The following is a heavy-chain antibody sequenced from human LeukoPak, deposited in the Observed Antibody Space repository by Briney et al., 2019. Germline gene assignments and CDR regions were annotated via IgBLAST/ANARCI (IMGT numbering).Heavy chain of an antibody. V-gene: IGHV1-69*13. Sequence: SVQVSCKASGGTFSSYAISWVRQAPGQGLEWMGGIIPIFGTANYAQKFQGRVTITADESTSTAYMELSSLRSEDTAVYYCARVSLGNEPGSPQNYYYYGMDVWGQGTTVTVSS. CDR1: GGTFSSYA. CDR2: IIPIFGTA. CDR3: ARVSLGNEPGSPQNYYYYGMDV. J-gene: IGHJ6*02.